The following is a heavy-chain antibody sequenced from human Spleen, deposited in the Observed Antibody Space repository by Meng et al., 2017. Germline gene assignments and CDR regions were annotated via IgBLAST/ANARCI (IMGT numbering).Heavy chain of an antibody. D-gene: IGHD2-15*01. CDR1: GGTFSASD. CDR2: IRSKAGSFAT. V-gene: IGHV3-73*01. CDR3: ARDHADIVVVVAATAGAFDI. Sequence: GESLKISCAVSGGTFSASDIHWVRQASGKGLEWVGRIRSKAGSFATAYPASVKGRFAISRDDSKDTAFLQMNSLITEDTAVYYCARDHADIVVVVAATAGAFDIWGQGTMVTVSS. J-gene: IGHJ3*02.